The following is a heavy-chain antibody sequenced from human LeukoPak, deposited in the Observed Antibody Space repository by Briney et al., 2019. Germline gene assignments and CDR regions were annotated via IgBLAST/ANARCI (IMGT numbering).Heavy chain of an antibody. D-gene: IGHD4-11*01. CDR1: GGSISSYY. V-gene: IGHV4-59*01. Sequence: KPSETLSLTCTVSGGSISSYYWSWIRQPPGKGLEWIGYIYYSGSTNYNPSLKSRVTISVDTSKNQFSLKLSSVTAADTAVYYCGRGXTVYYYYYYMDVWGKGTTVTVSS. CDR3: GRGXTVYYYYYYMDV. J-gene: IGHJ6*03. CDR2: IYYSGST.